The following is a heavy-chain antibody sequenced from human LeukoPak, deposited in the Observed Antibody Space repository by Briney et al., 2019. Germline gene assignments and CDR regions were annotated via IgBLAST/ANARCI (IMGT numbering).Heavy chain of an antibody. Sequence: GGSLRLSCAASGFTFSSYWMSWVRQAPGKGLEWVSVIYSGGSTYYADSVKGRFTISRDNSKNTLYLQMNSLRAEDTAVYYCARDDYYYGSGSYYGMDVWGQGTTVTVSS. CDR2: IYSGGST. D-gene: IGHD3-10*01. J-gene: IGHJ6*02. CDR3: ARDDYYYGSGSYYGMDV. V-gene: IGHV3-66*01. CDR1: GFTFSSYW.